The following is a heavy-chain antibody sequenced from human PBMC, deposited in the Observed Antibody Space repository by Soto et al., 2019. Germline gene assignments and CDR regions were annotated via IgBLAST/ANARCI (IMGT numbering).Heavy chain of an antibody. CDR2: INGDGSST. CDR3: AGSTSSTRFDW. J-gene: IGHJ4*02. Sequence: EVQLVEPGGGLVQPGGSLRLSCVASGLTFSSYWMHWVRQIPGKGLVWVSRINGDGSSTKYADSVKGRFTISRDNAKNTLYLKMNSLRVEDTAVYYCAGSTSSTRFDWWGQGTLVIVSS. V-gene: IGHV3-74*01. D-gene: IGHD2-2*01. CDR1: GLTFSSYW.